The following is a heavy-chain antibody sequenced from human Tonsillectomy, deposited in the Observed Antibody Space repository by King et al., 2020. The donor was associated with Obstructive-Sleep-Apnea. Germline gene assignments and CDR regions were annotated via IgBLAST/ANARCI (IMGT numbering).Heavy chain of an antibody. CDR3: ATRXQTEALDY. D-gene: IGHD1-1*01. V-gene: IGHV3-30-3*01. J-gene: IGHJ4*02. CDR2: ISSDGSHK. Sequence: QLVQSGGGVVQPGRSLRLSCVASGFTFSNNAMHWVRQAPGKGLEWVALISSDGSHKNYADSVKGRFTVSRDDSKDTLYLQMNSLRPEDTAFYYCATRXQTEALDYWGQGALVTVSS. CDR1: GFTFSNNA.